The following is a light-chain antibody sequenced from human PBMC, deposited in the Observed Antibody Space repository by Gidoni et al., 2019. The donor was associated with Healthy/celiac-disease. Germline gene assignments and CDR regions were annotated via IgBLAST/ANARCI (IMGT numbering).Light chain of an antibody. CDR3: SSYTSSSTPV. CDR2: DVS. J-gene: IGLJ3*02. Sequence: QSALTQPASVSGSPGQSITISCTGTGSDVGGYNYVSWYQQHPGKAPKLMIYDVSNRPSGVSNRFSGSKSGNPASLTISGLQAEDEADYYCSSYTSSSTPVFGGGTKLTVL. V-gene: IGLV2-14*03. CDR1: GSDVGGYNY.